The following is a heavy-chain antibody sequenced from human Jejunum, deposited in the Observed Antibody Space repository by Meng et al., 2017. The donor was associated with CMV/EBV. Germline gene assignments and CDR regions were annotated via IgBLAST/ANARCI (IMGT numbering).Heavy chain of an antibody. Sequence: LRLSCAASGFTFSSYWMTWVRQAPGKGLEWVANIKQDGSEKFYVDSVKGRFTISRDNAKNSLYLQMNSLRGDDTGVYYCGRNRVDYWGQGTLVTVSS. J-gene: IGHJ4*02. D-gene: IGHD3-10*01. CDR3: GRNRVDY. CDR2: IKQDGSEK. V-gene: IGHV3-7*01. CDR1: GFTFSSYW.